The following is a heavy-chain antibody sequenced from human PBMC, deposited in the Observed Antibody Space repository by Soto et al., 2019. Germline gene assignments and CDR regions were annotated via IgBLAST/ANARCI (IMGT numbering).Heavy chain of an antibody. CDR2: ISAYNGNT. CDR3: ARDLGGSYYAPVDY. D-gene: IGHD1-26*01. Sequence: QVQLVQSGAEVKKPGASVKVSCKASGYTFTSYGISWVRQAPGQGLEWMGWISAYNGNTKYAQKLQGRVTTTTDTSKSTAYMELRSLSSDDTAVYYCARDLGGSYYAPVDYWGQGALVTVSS. CDR1: GYTFTSYG. J-gene: IGHJ4*02. V-gene: IGHV1-18*01.